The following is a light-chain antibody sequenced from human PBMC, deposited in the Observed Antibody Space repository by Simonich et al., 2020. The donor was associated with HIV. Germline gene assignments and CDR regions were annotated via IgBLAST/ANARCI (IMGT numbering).Light chain of an antibody. CDR3: MQALQTPMYT. Sequence: DIVMTQSPLSLPVPPGEPSSISCRSSQSLLHIKGYNYLDWFLQKPGQSPQLLIYLASNRASGVPDRISGRGSGTDFTLKISRVEAEDVGVHYCMQALQTPMYTFGQGTKLEIK. J-gene: IGKJ2*01. CDR2: LAS. CDR1: QSLLHIKGYNY. V-gene: IGKV2-28*01.